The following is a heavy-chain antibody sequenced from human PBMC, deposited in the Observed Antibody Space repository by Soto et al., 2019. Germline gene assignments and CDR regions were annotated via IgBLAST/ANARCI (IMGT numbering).Heavy chain of an antibody. V-gene: IGHV5-51*01. CDR3: ARQVSHCDGDSCYSNAFDI. Sequence: GESLKISCEGSGYNFASYWIGWVRQMPGKGLEWMGIIYPGDSDTRYSPSFQGQVTISADKSISAAYLQWSSLKASDTAMYYCARQVSHCDGDSCYSNAFDIWGQGTKVTVSS. D-gene: IGHD2-15*01. CDR2: IYPGDSDT. CDR1: GYNFASYW. J-gene: IGHJ3*02.